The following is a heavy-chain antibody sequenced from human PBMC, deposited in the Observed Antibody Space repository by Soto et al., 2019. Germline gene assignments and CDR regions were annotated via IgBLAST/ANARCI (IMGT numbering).Heavy chain of an antibody. D-gene: IGHD6-19*01. Sequence: PGGSLRLSCAASGVTFSTYSMNWVRQAPGKGLEWVSSIVSSSSFIYYVDSVKGRFTISRDNAKKSLYLQMNSLRAEDTAGYYCARDRRSSGWYSASDISGPAPMVPVS. CDR1: GVTFSTYS. CDR2: IVSSSSFI. CDR3: ARDRRSSGWYSASDI. J-gene: IGHJ3*02. V-gene: IGHV3-21*01.